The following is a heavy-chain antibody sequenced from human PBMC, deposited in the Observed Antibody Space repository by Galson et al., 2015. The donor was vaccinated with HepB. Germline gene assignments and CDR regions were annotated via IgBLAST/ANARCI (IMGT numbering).Heavy chain of an antibody. D-gene: IGHD2-2*01. J-gene: IGHJ5*02. CDR3: ARDRGRDIVVVPAAMPALGRNWFDP. CDR2: IWYDGSNK. Sequence: SLRLSCAASGFTFSSYGMHWVRQAPGKGLEWVAVIWYDGSNKYYADSVKGRFTISRDNSKNTLYLQMNSLRAEDTAVHYCARDRGRDIVVVPAAMPALGRNWFDPWGQGPLVTVSS. CDR1: GFTFSSYG. V-gene: IGHV3-33*01.